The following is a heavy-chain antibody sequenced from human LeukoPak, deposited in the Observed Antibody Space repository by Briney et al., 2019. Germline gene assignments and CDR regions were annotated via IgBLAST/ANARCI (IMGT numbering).Heavy chain of an antibody. J-gene: IGHJ4*02. CDR1: GGSFSGYY. CDR3: ARGDYVWGSYRHGETFDY. CDR2: INHSGST. Sequence: SETLSLTCAVYGGSFSGYYWSWIRQPPGKGLEWIGEINHSGSTNYNPSLKSRVTISVDTSKNQFSLKLSSVTAADTAVYYCARGDYVWGSYRHGETFDYWGQGTLVTVSS. V-gene: IGHV4-34*01. D-gene: IGHD3-16*02.